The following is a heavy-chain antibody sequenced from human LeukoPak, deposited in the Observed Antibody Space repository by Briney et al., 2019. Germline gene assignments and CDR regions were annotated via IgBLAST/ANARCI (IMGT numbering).Heavy chain of an antibody. CDR1: SGSISSGVYY. J-gene: IGHJ4*02. V-gene: IGHV4-31*03. Sequence: SQTLSLTCPVSSGSISSGVYYWSWIRQHPGKGLEWIGYIYYSGSTYYNPSLKGRVTISVDTSKNQFSLKLSSVTAADTAVYYCARGVRWRQLSYFDYWGQGTLVTVSS. CDR3: ARGVRWRQLSYFDY. D-gene: IGHD5-24*01. CDR2: IYYSGST.